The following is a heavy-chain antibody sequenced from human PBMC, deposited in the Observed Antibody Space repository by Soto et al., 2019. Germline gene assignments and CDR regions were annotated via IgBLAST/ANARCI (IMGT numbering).Heavy chain of an antibody. J-gene: IGHJ6*03. CDR1: EGSIGGYY. D-gene: IGHD3-10*01. CDR3: ARHGGGVKYHNMDV. V-gene: IGHV4-34*01. CDR2: INHSWST. Sequence: AVLEGSIGGYYWSRIRQHQGKGLEWIGEINHSWSTYYNPSLKRRVIISVDTSKNQFSLRLTSVTAADTATYYCARHGGGVKYHNMDVLGNGTTVTGSS.